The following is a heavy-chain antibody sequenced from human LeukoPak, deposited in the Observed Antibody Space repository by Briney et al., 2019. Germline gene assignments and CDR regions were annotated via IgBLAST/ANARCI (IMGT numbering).Heavy chain of an antibody. Sequence: GGSLRLSCTASGFTFGDYAMSWIRQAPGKGLEWVANIKQDGSEKYYVDSVKGRFTVSRDNAENSLYLQMSSLRAEDTAVYYCARLTQLARGRYWGQGTLVTVSS. CDR1: GFTFGDYA. D-gene: IGHD6-6*01. J-gene: IGHJ4*02. V-gene: IGHV3-7*03. CDR2: IKQDGSEK. CDR3: ARLTQLARGRY.